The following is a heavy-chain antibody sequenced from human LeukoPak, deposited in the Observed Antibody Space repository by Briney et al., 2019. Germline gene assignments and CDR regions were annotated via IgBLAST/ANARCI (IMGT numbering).Heavy chain of an antibody. V-gene: IGHV4-4*02. Sequence: PSGTLSLTCAVSGVSISSNLWWTWVRQPPGKGLEWIAEIHHSGSINYNPSLKSRVTISVDTSKNQFSLKLTSVTAADTAVYYCARVSSSWYQDWYFDRWGRGTLVTVSS. D-gene: IGHD6-13*01. CDR3: ARVSSSWYQDWYFDR. J-gene: IGHJ2*01. CDR2: IHHSGSI. CDR1: GVSISSNLW.